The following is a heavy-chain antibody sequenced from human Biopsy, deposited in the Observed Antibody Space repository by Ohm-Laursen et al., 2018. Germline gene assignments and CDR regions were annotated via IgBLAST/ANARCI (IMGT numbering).Heavy chain of an antibody. V-gene: IGHV4-34*01. Sequence: SETLSLTCAVYGGSFSGYYWSWIRQPPGKGLEWIGEINHRGSTNYNPSLKSRVTISVNTSKNQFFLKLRSVTAADTAVYYCARAVDYYDPYYYYGLDVWGQGTTVTVSS. D-gene: IGHD3-16*01. CDR1: GGSFSGYY. CDR3: ARAVDYYDPYYYYGLDV. J-gene: IGHJ6*02. CDR2: INHRGST.